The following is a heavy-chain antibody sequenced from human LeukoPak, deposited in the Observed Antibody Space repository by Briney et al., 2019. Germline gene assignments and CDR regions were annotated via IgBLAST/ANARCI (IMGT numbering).Heavy chain of an antibody. CDR2: INHSGST. D-gene: IGHD3-10*01. V-gene: IGHV4-34*01. CDR3: ARVPPYRYYASGNVRGYFDY. J-gene: IGHJ4*02. CDR1: GGSFSGYY. Sequence: SETLSLTCAVYGGSFSGYYWSWIRQPPGKGLEWIGEINHSGSTNYNPSLTSRVTISVDTSKNQFSLKLSSVTAADTAVYYCARVPPYRYYASGNVRGYFDYWGQGTLVTVSS.